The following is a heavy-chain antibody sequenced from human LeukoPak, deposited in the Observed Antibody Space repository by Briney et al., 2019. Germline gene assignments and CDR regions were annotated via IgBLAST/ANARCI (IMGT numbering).Heavy chain of an antibody. CDR3: ARNSITMVRGVRENWFDP. V-gene: IGHV4-39*07. Sequence: SETLSLTCTVSGGSISSSSYYWGWIRQPPGKGLEWIGSIYHSGSTYYYPSLKSRVTISVDTSKNQFSLKLSSVTAADTAVYYCARNSITMVRGVRENWFDPWGQGTLVTVSS. D-gene: IGHD3-10*01. J-gene: IGHJ5*02. CDR2: IYHSGST. CDR1: GGSISSSSYY.